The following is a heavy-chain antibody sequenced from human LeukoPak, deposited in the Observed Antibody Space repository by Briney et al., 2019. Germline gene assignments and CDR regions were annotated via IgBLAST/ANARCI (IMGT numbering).Heavy chain of an antibody. J-gene: IGHJ4*02. V-gene: IGHV3-23*01. CDR2: ISASGGST. D-gene: IGHD2-15*01. Sequence: GGSLRLSCAASGFTCSGYYMSWVRQAPGKGLEWVSVISASGGSTHYADSVKGRFTISRDNSKNTLYLQMNSLRAEDTAVYYCAEDRQQRSSLAFDYWGQGTLVTVSS. CDR1: GFTCSGYY. CDR3: AEDRQQRSSLAFDY.